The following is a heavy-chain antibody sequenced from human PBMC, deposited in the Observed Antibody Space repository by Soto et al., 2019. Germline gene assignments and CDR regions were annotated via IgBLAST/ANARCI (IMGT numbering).Heavy chain of an antibody. CDR1: GFTFSSYS. V-gene: IGHV3-21*04. J-gene: IGHJ4*02. D-gene: IGHD3-3*01. Sequence: GGSLRLSCAASGFTFSSYSMNWVRQAPGKGLEWVSCISRNSSCIGYADSVKGRFTISRDNAKNSLYLQMNSLRAEDTALYYCAKDITIFGVVITGFDYWGQGTLVTVSS. CDR2: ISRNSSCI. CDR3: AKDITIFGVVITGFDY.